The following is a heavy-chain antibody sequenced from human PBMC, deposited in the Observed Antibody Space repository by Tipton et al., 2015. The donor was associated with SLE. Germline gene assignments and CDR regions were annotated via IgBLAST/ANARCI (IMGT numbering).Heavy chain of an antibody. V-gene: IGHV6-1*01. Sequence: GLVKPSQTLSLTCAISGDSVSTNSAAWTWIRQSPSRGLEWLGRTYYRSKWYSDYAVSVKSRITINPDTSKNQFSLQLNSVTPEDTAVYYCARVWGTGSRGVDYWAREPWSPSPQ. CDR2: TYYRSKWYS. CDR3: ARVWGTGSRGVDY. J-gene: IGHJ4*02. CDR1: GDSVSTNSAA. D-gene: IGHD2-2*01.